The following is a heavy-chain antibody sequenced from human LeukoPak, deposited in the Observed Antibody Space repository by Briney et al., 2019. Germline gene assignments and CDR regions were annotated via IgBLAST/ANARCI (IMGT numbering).Heavy chain of an antibody. Sequence: SETLSLTCTVSGGSISGYYWSWIRQPPGKGLEWIGYISYSGSTNYNPSLMTRVTISLDTSKSQFSLKLSSVTAADTAVYYCARGDNYYESSAWFEYCGQGTLVTVSS. CDR3: ARGDNYYESSAWFEY. CDR2: ISYSGST. V-gene: IGHV4-59*01. CDR1: GGSISGYY. J-gene: IGHJ4*02. D-gene: IGHD3-22*01.